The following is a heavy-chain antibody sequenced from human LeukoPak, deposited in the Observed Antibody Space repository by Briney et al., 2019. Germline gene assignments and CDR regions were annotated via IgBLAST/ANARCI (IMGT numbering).Heavy chain of an antibody. Sequence: PSQTLSLTCAVSGGSISSGGYSWSWIRQPPGKGLEWIGYIYYSGSTYYNPSLKSRVTISVDTSKNQFSLKLSSVTAADTAVYYCARSRDHRFLEWPGYYFDYWGQGTLVTVSS. J-gene: IGHJ4*02. V-gene: IGHV4-30-4*07. CDR3: ARSRDHRFLEWPGYYFDY. D-gene: IGHD3-3*01. CDR1: GGSISSGGYS. CDR2: IYYSGST.